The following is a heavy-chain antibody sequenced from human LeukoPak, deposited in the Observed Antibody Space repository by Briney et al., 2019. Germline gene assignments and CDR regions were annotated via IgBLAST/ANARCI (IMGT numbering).Heavy chain of an antibody. J-gene: IGHJ6*03. V-gene: IGHV4-59*01. Sequence: SETLSLTCTVSGGSISSYYWSWLRQPPGKGLEWIGYIYYSGSTNYNPSLKSRVTISVDTSKNQFSLKLSSVTAADTAVYYCARVFTVTTPRYYYYMDVWGKGTTVTVSS. CDR2: IYYSGST. D-gene: IGHD4-17*01. CDR1: GGSISSYY. CDR3: ARVFTVTTPRYYYYMDV.